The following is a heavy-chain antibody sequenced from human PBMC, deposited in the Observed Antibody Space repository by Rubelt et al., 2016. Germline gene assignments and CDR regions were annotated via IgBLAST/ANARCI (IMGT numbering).Heavy chain of an antibody. CDR2: ISSSESNT. CDR1: GFTFNSYA. D-gene: IGHD2-2*02. V-gene: IGHV3-23*01. CDR3: AKGVVPCSSTTCYTLSAFDI. Sequence: GGGLVQPGGSLRLSCAASGFTFNSYAMTWVRQAPGKGLQWVSGISSSESNTYYAASVKDRFTISRDNTKNTLFLHMNSLRAEDTAVYYCAKGVVPCSSTTCYTLSAFDIWGQGTTVTVSS. J-gene: IGHJ3*02.